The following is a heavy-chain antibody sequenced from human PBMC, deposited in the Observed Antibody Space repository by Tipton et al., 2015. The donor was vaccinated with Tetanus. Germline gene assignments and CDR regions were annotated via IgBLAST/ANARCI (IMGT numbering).Heavy chain of an antibody. J-gene: IGHJ6*02. Sequence: GLVKPSQTLSLTCAISGDSVSRNNIAWNWIRQSPSRGLEWLGRTYYASKWVNNYAASVKSRLNINPDTSKNQFSLHLSSVTPEDSAGYYCVRGQVSAMDVWGQGTTVIVSS. V-gene: IGHV6-1*01. CDR3: VRGQVSAMDV. CDR1: GDSVSRNNIA. CDR2: TYYASKWVN.